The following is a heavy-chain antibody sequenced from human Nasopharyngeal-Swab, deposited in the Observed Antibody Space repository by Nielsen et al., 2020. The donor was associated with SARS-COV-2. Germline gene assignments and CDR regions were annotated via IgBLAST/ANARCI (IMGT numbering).Heavy chain of an antibody. D-gene: IGHD5-12*01. Sequence: GESLKISCAASGFTFSSYAMSWVRQAPGKGLEWVSAISGSGGSTYYADSVKGRFTISRDNPKNSLYLQMNGLRAEDTAVYYCARGRGGGYDPWGYYYYDMDVWGHGTTVTVSS. CDR3: ARGRGGGYDPWGYYYYDMDV. CDR2: ISGSGGST. J-gene: IGHJ6*02. CDR1: GFTFSSYA. V-gene: IGHV3-23*01.